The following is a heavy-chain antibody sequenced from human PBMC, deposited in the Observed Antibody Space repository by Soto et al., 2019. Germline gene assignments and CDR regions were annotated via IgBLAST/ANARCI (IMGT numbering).Heavy chain of an antibody. D-gene: IGHD2-15*01. CDR3: AKEAYSGATSGAPFDY. CDR1: GFTFSSYG. J-gene: IGHJ4*02. Sequence: QVQLVESGGGVVQPGTSLRLSCAASGFTFSSYGMHWVRQAPGKGLERVAIILFDGSNQYYADSVKGRFTISRDNSKNTVYLQMNSVRVEDTAVYYCAKEAYSGATSGAPFDYWGQGTLVTVSS. CDR2: ILFDGSNQ. V-gene: IGHV3-30*18.